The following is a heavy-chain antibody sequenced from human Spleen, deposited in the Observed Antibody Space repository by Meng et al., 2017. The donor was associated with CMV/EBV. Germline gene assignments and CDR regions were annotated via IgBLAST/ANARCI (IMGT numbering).Heavy chain of an antibody. CDR1: GFTFSDYY. J-gene: IGHJ6*02. Sequence: GESLKISCAASGFTFSDYYMSWIRQAPGKGLEWVSYISSSGSTIYYADSVKGRFTISRDNAKNSLYLQMNSLRAEDTALYYCAREFSTDYYGMDVWGQGTTVTVSS. D-gene: IGHD2-2*01. CDR3: AREFSTDYYGMDV. V-gene: IGHV3-11*04. CDR2: ISSSGSTI.